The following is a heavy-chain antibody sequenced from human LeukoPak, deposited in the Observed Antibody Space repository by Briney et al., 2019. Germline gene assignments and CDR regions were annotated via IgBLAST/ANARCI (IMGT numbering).Heavy chain of an antibody. D-gene: IGHD3-10*01. CDR2: INPKSGGT. CDR1: GYTFTGYY. Sequence: GASVKVSRKAAGYTFTGYYMHWVRQAPGQGLEWMGWINPKSGGTNYAQKFQGRVTMTRDTSITTAYMELSRLRSDDTAVYYCARRYFVSGSYYTDYWGQGTLVTVSS. CDR3: ARRYFVSGSYYTDY. V-gene: IGHV1-2*02. J-gene: IGHJ4*02.